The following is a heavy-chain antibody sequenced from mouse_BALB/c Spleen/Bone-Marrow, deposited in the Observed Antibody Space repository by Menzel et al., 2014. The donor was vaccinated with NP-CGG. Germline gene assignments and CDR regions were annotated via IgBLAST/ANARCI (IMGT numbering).Heavy chain of an antibody. CDR1: GFNIKDTY. CDR3: ARYYYGSSLFAY. D-gene: IGHD1-1*01. V-gene: IGHV14-3*02. CDR2: IDPANGNT. J-gene: IGHJ3*01. Sequence: EVKLVESGAELVKPGASVKLSCTASGFNIKDTYMYWVKQRPEQGLEWIGRIDPANGNTKYDPKFQDKATITADTSSNTAYLQLSSLTSEDTAVYYCARYYYGSSLFAYWGQGTLVTVPA.